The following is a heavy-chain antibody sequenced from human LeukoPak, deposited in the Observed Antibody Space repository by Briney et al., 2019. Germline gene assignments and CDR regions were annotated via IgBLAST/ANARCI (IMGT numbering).Heavy chain of an antibody. J-gene: IGHJ4*02. V-gene: IGHV1-18*01. D-gene: IGHD5-18*01. CDR2: ISAYKGDT. CDR1: GYTFASYG. CDR3: ARGPRGYSYGYRDY. Sequence: ASVKVSCKASGYTFASYGITWVRQAPGQGLEWMGWISAYKGDTNYAQTLRGRVTMTTDTAASSAYLELRSLRSDDTAVYYCARGPRGYSYGYRDYWGQGTLVTVSS.